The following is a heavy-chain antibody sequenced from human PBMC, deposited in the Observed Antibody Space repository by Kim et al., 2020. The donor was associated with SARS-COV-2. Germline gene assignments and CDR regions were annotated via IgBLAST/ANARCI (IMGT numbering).Heavy chain of an antibody. D-gene: IGHD2-15*01. V-gene: IGHV1-18*01. J-gene: IGHJ5*02. CDR3: ARFQYCSGGSCYWFDP. Sequence: KLQGRVTMTTDTSTSTAYMELRSLRSDDTAVYYCARFQYCSGGSCYWFDPWGQGTLVTVSS.